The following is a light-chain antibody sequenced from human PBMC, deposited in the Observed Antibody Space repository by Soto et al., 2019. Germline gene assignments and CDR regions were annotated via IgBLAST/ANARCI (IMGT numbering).Light chain of an antibody. V-gene: IGLV2-14*03. Sequence: QSALTQPASVSGSPGQSITISCTGTSSDIGFYNYVSWYQQYPGKAPNLLIYGVTNRPSGVSYRFSGSKSGSTASLTISGLRDEDEADYYCSSYSPSFFYVFGTGTKLTVL. CDR1: SSDIGFYNY. CDR2: GVT. J-gene: IGLJ1*01. CDR3: SSYSPSFFYV.